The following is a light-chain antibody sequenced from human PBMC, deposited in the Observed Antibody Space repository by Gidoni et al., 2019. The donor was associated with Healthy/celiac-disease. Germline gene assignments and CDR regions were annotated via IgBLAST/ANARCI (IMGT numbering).Light chain of an antibody. CDR1: SSNIRSNT. CDR2: SNN. J-gene: IGLJ3*02. Sequence: SVLTQPPSASGTPGQRGTISCSGSSSNIRSNTVNWYQQLPGTAPKLLIYSNNQRPSGVPDRFSGSKSGTSASLTIRGLQSEAEADYYCAAWDDSLNGWVFGGGTKLTVL. CDR3: AAWDDSLNGWV. V-gene: IGLV1-44*01.